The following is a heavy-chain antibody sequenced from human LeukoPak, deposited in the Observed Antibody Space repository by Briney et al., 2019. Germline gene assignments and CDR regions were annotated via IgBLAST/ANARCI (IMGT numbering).Heavy chain of an antibody. J-gene: IGHJ6*02. CDR2: ISYDGSNK. Sequence: GRSLRLSCAASGFTFSSYAMHWVRQAPGKGLEWVAVISYDGSNKYYADSVKGRFTISRDNSKNTLYLQMNSLRAEDTAVYYCARGRMATSDYYYGMDVWGQGTTVTVSS. CDR1: GFTFSSYA. CDR3: ARGRMATSDYYYGMDV. D-gene: IGHD5-24*01. V-gene: IGHV3-30*04.